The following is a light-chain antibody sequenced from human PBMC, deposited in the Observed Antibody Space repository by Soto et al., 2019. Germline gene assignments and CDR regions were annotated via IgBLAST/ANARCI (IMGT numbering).Light chain of an antibody. CDR1: QGIGSA. J-gene: IGKJ4*01. V-gene: IGKV1-13*02. CDR2: DAS. CDR3: QQFNGFPLT. Sequence: IQLTQSPSSLSASVGDRVTITCRAGQGIGSALAWYQLRPGKAPKLLLYDASNLEAGVPSRFSGSGSGTDFTLTITSLRPEDFATYYCQQFNGFPLTFGGGTKVQIK.